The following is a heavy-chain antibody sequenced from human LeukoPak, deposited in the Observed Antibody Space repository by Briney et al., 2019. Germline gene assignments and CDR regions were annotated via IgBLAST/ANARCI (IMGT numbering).Heavy chain of an antibody. V-gene: IGHV3-74*01. Sequence: GGSLRLSCAASGFTFSSYWMHWVRQAPGKGLVWVSRINSDGSSTSYADSVKGRFTTSRDNAKNTLYLQMNSLRAEDTAVYYCARWGYCSGGSCYPDALDYWGQGTLVTVSS. CDR3: ARWGYCSGGSCYPDALDY. D-gene: IGHD2-15*01. CDR2: INSDGSST. J-gene: IGHJ4*02. CDR1: GFTFSSYW.